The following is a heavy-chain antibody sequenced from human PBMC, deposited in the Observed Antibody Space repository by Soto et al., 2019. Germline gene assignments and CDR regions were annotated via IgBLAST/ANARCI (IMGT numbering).Heavy chain of an antibody. CDR3: AREVGRGSGSYYLDY. V-gene: IGHV3-74*03. CDR2: INGDGTDT. D-gene: IGHD3-16*01. Sequence: VGSLRLSCAASGFTFSMYWMHWVRQAPGKGLLWVSRINGDGTDTTYADSVKGRFTISRDNAKNTVYLQMNGLRAEDTAVYYCAREVGRGSGSYYLDYWGQETLVTVSS. J-gene: IGHJ4*02. CDR1: GFTFSMYW.